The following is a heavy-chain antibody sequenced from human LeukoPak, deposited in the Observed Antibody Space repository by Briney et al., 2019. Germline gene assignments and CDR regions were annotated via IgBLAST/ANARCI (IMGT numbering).Heavy chain of an antibody. J-gene: IGHJ2*01. CDR3: ARERVVFGDDPDWFFDL. CDR2: IYTHTGVP. D-gene: IGHD4-17*01. CDR1: GYTFSGYA. V-gene: IGHV7-4-1*02. Sequence: ASVKVSCKASGYTFSGYAINWLRQAPGQGLEWMGWIYTHTGVPTYAQDFTGRFVFSLDTSISTAYLVISSLEAEDTAIYFCARERVVFGDDPDWFFDLWGRGTLVTVSS.